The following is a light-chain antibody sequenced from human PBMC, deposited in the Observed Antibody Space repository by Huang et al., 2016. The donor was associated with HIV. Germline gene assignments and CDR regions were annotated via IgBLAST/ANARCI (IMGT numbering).Light chain of an antibody. V-gene: IGKV3-11*01. CDR2: DAS. CDR3: QQRSNWPTLT. CDR1: QSVGSY. Sequence: EIVLTQSPATLSLSPGERATLSCRASQSVGSYLAWYQQRPVQPPRLLIYDASNRATGIPARFSGSGSGTDFTLTISRLEPEDFAVYYCQQRSNWPTLTIGGGTKVEIK. J-gene: IGKJ4*01.